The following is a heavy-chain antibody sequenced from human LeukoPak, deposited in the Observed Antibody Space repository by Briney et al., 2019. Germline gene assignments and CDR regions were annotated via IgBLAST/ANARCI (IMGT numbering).Heavy chain of an antibody. V-gene: IGHV3-7*01. J-gene: IGHJ4*02. D-gene: IGHD3-22*01. CDR1: GFTFSSYW. Sequence: GGSLRLSCAASGFTFSSYWMSWVRQAPGKGLEWVANIKQDGSEKYYVDSVKGRFTISRDNAKNSLYLQMNRLRAEDTAVYYCARPDTLYDSSGYAWDYWGQGTLVTVSS. CDR3: ARPDTLYDSSGYAWDY. CDR2: IKQDGSEK.